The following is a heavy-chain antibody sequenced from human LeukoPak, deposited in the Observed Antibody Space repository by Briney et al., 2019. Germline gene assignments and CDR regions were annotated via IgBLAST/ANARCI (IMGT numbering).Heavy chain of an antibody. J-gene: IGHJ4*02. D-gene: IGHD2-15*01. CDR1: GYTFTGYY. Sequence: ASVKVSCKASGYTFTGYYMHWVRQAPGQGLEWMGWINPNSGGTNYAQKFQGRVTMTRDTSISIAYMELSRLRSDDTAVYYCARDLTLYCSGGSCFHDLYYFDYWGQGTLVTVSS. V-gene: IGHV1-2*02. CDR2: INPNSGGT. CDR3: ARDLTLYCSGGSCFHDLYYFDY.